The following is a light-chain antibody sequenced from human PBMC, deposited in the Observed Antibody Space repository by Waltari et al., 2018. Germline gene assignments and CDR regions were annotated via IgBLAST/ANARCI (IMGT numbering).Light chain of an antibody. V-gene: IGKV3-15*01. CDR2: GAY. Sequence: EIAMTQSPATLSVSPGERATLSCRASQSVSSNLAWYQQKPGQAPRPLIYGAYTRATGSPARFSGSGSGTEFTLTISSLQSEDFAVYFCQQYNNWPPYTFGQGTKLEI. CDR1: QSVSSN. J-gene: IGKJ2*01. CDR3: QQYNNWPPYT.